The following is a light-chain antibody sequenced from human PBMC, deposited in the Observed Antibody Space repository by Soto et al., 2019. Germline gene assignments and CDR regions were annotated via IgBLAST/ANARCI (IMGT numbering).Light chain of an antibody. J-gene: IGKJ1*01. CDR3: EQYCSSPQGT. V-gene: IGKV3-20*01. CDR2: GAS. CDR1: QSVSSSY. Sequence: EIVLTQSPGTLSLSPGERATLSCRASQSVSSSYLAWYQQKPGQAPRLLIYGASSRATGIPDRFSGSGSGTAFTITISRLEPEDFAVYYCEQYCSSPQGTFGQGTKVEIK.